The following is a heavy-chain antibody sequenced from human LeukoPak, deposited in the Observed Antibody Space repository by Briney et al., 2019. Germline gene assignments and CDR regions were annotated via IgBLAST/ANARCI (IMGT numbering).Heavy chain of an antibody. CDR3: ARALSNGGSCYADY. D-gene: IGHD2-15*01. J-gene: IGHJ4*02. CDR1: GFTFSSYW. V-gene: IGHV3-7*01. Sequence: GGSLRLSCAASGFTFSSYWMHWVRQAPGKGLEWVANIKQDGSEKYYVDSVKGRSTISRDNAKNSLYLQMNSLRAEDTAVYYCARALSNGGSCYADYWGQGTLVTVSS. CDR2: IKQDGSEK.